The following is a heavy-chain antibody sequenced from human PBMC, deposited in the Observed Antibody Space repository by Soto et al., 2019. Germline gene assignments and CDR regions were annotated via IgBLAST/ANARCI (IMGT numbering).Heavy chain of an antibody. CDR2: ISAYNGNT. Sequence: QVQLVQSGAEVKKPGASVKVSCKASGYTFTSYGISWVRQAPGQGLEWMGWISAYNGNTNYAQKLQGRVTMTTDTSTSTAYMELRSLRSDDTAVYYCGRTAELLWFGDQGGYWGQGTLVTVSS. D-gene: IGHD3-10*01. J-gene: IGHJ4*02. CDR1: GYTFTSYG. CDR3: GRTAELLWFGDQGGY. V-gene: IGHV1-18*01.